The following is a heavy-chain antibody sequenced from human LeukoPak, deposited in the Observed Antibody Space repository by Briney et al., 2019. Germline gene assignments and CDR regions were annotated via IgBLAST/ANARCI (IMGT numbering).Heavy chain of an antibody. CDR2: ISTSGRT. CDR3: ARDDYGGNGLDY. V-gene: IGHV4-61*09. Sequence: SETLSLTCTVSGGSINSGRYYWSWIRQPAGRGLEWIGHISTSGRTSYSPSLKSRVTISVDTSKNQFSLKMSSVSAADTAVYYCARDDYGGNGLDYWGQGTLVTVSS. CDR1: GGSINSGRYY. J-gene: IGHJ4*02. D-gene: IGHD4-23*01.